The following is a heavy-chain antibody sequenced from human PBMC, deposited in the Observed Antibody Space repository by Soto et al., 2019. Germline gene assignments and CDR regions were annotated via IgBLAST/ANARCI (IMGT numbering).Heavy chain of an antibody. J-gene: IGHJ5*02. CDR1: GYSFTSYW. D-gene: IGHD3-9*01. Sequence: PGESLKISCKGSGYSFTSYWIGWVRQMPGKGLEWMGIIYPGDSDTRYSPSFQGQVTISADKSISTAYLQWSSLKASDTAMYYCARRNYDILTGYYSGRNWFDPWGQGTLVTVSS. V-gene: IGHV5-51*01. CDR2: IYPGDSDT. CDR3: ARRNYDILTGYYSGRNWFDP.